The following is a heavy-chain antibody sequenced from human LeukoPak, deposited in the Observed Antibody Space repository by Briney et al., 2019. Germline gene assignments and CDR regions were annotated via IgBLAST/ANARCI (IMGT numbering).Heavy chain of an antibody. CDR2: ISSSSSTI. CDR3: ARGGSLRYFDPLIDY. Sequence: PGGSLRLSCAASGFPFSYFGMHWVRQAPGKGLEWVSYISSSSSTIYYADSVKGRFTISRDNAKNSLYLQMNSLRAEDTAVYYCARGGSLRYFDPLIDYWGQGTLVTVSS. V-gene: IGHV3-48*01. J-gene: IGHJ4*02. CDR1: GFPFSYFG. D-gene: IGHD3-9*01.